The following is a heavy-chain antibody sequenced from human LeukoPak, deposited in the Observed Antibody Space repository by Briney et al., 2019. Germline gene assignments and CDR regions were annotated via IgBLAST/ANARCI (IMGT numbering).Heavy chain of an antibody. D-gene: IGHD3-9*01. CDR2: IIPIFGTA. CDR3: ARNYDILTGYRGYYYMDV. V-gene: IGHV1-69*13. J-gene: IGHJ6*03. Sequence: GASVKVSCKASGGTFSSYTISWVRQAPGQGLEWMGGIIPIFGTANYAQKFQGRVTITADESTSTAYMELSSLRSEDTAVYYCARNYDILTGYRGYYYMDVWGKGTTVTVSS. CDR1: GGTFSSYT.